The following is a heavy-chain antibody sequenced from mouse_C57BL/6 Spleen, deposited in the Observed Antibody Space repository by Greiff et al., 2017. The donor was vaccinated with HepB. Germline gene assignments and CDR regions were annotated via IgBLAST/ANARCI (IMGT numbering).Heavy chain of an antibody. Sequence: QVQLQQSGAELVKPGASVKISCKASGYAFSSYWMNWVKQRPGKGLEWIGQIYPGDGDTNYNGKFKGKATLTADKSSSTAYMQLSSLTSEDSAVYFCASSIYYGNFYYAMDYWGQGTSVTVSS. V-gene: IGHV1-80*01. CDR1: GYAFSSYW. D-gene: IGHD2-1*01. J-gene: IGHJ4*01. CDR2: IYPGDGDT. CDR3: ASSIYYGNFYYAMDY.